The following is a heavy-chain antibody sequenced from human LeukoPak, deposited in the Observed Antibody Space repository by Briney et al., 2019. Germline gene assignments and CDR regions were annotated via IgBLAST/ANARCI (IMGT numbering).Heavy chain of an antibody. CDR2: ISNSGGNT. Sequence: GGSLRLSCAASGFTFSTYAMSWVRQAPGKGLEWVSAISNSGGNTYYADSVKGRFTISRDNSKNTLYLHMNSLRAEDTAVYYCAHHQPPTYDYLDYWGQGTLVTVSS. V-gene: IGHV3-23*01. CDR3: AHHQPPTYDYLDY. J-gene: IGHJ4*02. D-gene: IGHD5-12*01. CDR1: GFTFSTYA.